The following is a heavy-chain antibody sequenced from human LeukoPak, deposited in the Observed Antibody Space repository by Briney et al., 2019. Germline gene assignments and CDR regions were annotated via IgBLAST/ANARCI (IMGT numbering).Heavy chain of an antibody. D-gene: IGHD3-10*01. V-gene: IGHV1-46*01. CDR2: INPSGGST. CDR1: GYTFTSYY. CDR3: ARGRGTMVRGANYYYYYMDV. J-gene: IGHJ6*03. Sequence: GASVKVSCKASGYTFTSYYMHWVRQAPGQGLEWMGIINPSGGSTSYAQKFQGRVTMTRDTSTSTVYMELSSLRSEDTAVYYCARGRGTMVRGANYYYYYMDVWGKGTTVTVSS.